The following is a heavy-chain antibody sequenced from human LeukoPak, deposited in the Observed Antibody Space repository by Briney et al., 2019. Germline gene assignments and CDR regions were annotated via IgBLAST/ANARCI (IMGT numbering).Heavy chain of an antibody. CDR1: GGTFSSYA. J-gene: IGHJ6*02. Sequence: SVKVSCKASGGTFSSYAISWVRQAPGQGLEWMGGIIPIFGTANYAQKFQGRVTITADESTSTAYMELSSLRSEDTAVYYCARGDGDRPKVGLDYYGMDVRGQGTTVTVSS. D-gene: IGHD4-17*01. CDR2: IIPIFGTA. V-gene: IGHV1-69*13. CDR3: ARGDGDRPKVGLDYYGMDV.